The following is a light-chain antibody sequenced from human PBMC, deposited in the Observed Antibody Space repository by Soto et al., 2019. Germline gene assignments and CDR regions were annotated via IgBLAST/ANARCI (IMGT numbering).Light chain of an antibody. CDR3: QQYSSSPLT. CDR1: QSVRSSH. CDR2: GAS. Sequence: EIVLTQSPGPLSLSPGEIATLSCRASQSVRSSHLAWYQQKPGQAPRLLIYGASSRATGIPDRFSGSGSGTDFTLTISRLEPEDFAVYYCQQYSSSPLTFGPGTKVDIK. V-gene: IGKV3-20*01. J-gene: IGKJ3*01.